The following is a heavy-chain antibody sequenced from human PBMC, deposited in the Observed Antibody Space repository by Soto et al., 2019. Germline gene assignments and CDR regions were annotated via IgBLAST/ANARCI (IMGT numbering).Heavy chain of an antibody. CDR3: ARGRHNCGEGYFDF. J-gene: IGHJ4*02. V-gene: IGHV5-51*01. CDR2: IYPDDSET. Sequence: EVQLVQSGAEVKKPGESLKISCSTSGYNFRTIWIGWLRQMPGKGLEWMGLIYPDDSETKYSPSFEGQVPMSSDSYISTTYLQWSSLQASDTAIYYCARGRHNCGEGYFDFWGQGTLVTGSS. CDR1: GYNFRTIW. D-gene: IGHD2-21*01.